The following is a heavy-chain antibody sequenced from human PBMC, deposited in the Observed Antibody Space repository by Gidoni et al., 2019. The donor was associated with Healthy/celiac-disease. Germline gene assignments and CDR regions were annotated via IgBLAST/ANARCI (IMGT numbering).Heavy chain of an antibody. CDR1: GGSFMGYY. D-gene: IGHD2-21*01. CDR3: ARGVRLCGGDCYDFDY. J-gene: IGHJ4*02. V-gene: IGHV4-34*01. CDR2: INHSGST. Sequence: QVQLQQWGAGLLKPSETLSLTCAVYGGSFMGYYWSWIRQPPGKGLEWIGEINHSGSTNYNPSLKSRVTISVDTSKNQFSLKLSSVTAADTAVYYCARGVRLCGGDCYDFDYWGQGTLVTVSS.